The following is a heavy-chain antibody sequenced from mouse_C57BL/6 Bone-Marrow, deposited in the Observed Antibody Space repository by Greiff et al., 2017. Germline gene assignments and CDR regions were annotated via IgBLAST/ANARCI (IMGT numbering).Heavy chain of an antibody. CDR3: ARVPSGTGAMDY. V-gene: IGHV1-52*01. CDR1: GYTFTSYW. CDR2: IDPSDSET. Sequence: QVPLQQPGAELVRPGSSVQLSCKASGYTFTSYWMHWVKQRPIQGLEWIGNIDPSDSETHYNPKFKDKATMTVDKSSSTAYMPLIMQTSEDSAVYYGARVPSGTGAMDYWGQGTSVTVSS. D-gene: IGHD2-10*02. J-gene: IGHJ4*01.